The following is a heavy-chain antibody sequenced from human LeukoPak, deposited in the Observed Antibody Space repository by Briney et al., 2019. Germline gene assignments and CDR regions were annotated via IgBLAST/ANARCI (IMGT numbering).Heavy chain of an antibody. V-gene: IGHV4-4*07. D-gene: IGHD4-17*01. Sequence: SETLSLTCTVSGGSIISYYWSWIRQPAGKGLEWVGRIHTSGNTNYNPSLQSRVTMSVDTSKNQFSLKLRSVTAADTAVYFCARSRGGFGDYGSWFDPWGQGTLVTVSS. CDR1: GGSIISYY. J-gene: IGHJ5*02. CDR3: ARSRGGFGDYGSWFDP. CDR2: IHTSGNT.